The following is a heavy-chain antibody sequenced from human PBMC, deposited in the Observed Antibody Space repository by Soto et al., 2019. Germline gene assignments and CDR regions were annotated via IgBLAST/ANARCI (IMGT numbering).Heavy chain of an antibody. D-gene: IGHD3-16*02. CDR3: ARVKHDYVWGSYRYTGSNWFDP. Sequence: SETLSLTCTVSGGSISSYYWSWIRQPAGKGLEWIGRIYTSGSTNYNPSLKSRVTMSVDTSKNQFSLKLSSVTAADTAVYYCARVKHDYVWGSYRYTGSNWFDPWGQGT. CDR1: GGSISSYY. CDR2: IYTSGST. V-gene: IGHV4-4*07. J-gene: IGHJ5*02.